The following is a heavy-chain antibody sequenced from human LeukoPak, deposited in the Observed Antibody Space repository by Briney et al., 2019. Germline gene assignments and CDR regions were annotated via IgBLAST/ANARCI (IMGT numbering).Heavy chain of an antibody. CDR2: ISGSGGST. J-gene: IGHJ6*02. D-gene: IGHD3-3*01. CDR1: GFTFSSYA. CDR3: ATPRPYYDFRRGYWSDYYYGMDV. V-gene: IGHV3-23*01. Sequence: PGGSLRLSCAASGFTFSSYAMSWVRQAPGKGLEWVSAISGSGGSTYYADSVKGRFTISRDNSKNTLYLQMNSLRAEDTAVYYCATPRPYYDFRRGYWSDYYYGMDVWGQGTTVTFSS.